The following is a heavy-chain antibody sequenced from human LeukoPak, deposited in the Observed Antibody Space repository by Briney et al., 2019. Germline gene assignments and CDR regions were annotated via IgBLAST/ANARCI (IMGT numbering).Heavy chain of an antibody. CDR1: GFNFKSYD. CDR3: ATSVTGYSSPFYY. CDR2: IRYDGSEK. V-gene: IGHV3-30*02. J-gene: IGHJ4*02. D-gene: IGHD6-13*01. Sequence: GSLRLSCAASGFNFKSYDMQWVRQSPGKGLEWVTFIRYDGSEKYYVESVEGRFTISRDNSKNTLYLQMNSLRVEDTAVYYCATSVTGYSSPFYYWGQGTLVTVSP.